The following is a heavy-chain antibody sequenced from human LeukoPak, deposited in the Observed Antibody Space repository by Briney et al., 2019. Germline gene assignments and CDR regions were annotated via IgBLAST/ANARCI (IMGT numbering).Heavy chain of an antibody. D-gene: IGHD5-24*01. CDR3: ARDTGRGYNEFDY. CDR2: IKQDGSEK. V-gene: IGHV3-7*01. CDR1: GFTFSSYW. J-gene: IGHJ4*02. Sequence: GGSLRLSCAASGFTFSSYWMGWVRQAPGKGLEWVANIKQDGSEKYYVDSVKGRFTISRDNAKNSLYLQMNSLRAEDTAVYYCARDTGRGYNEFDYWGQGTLVTVSS.